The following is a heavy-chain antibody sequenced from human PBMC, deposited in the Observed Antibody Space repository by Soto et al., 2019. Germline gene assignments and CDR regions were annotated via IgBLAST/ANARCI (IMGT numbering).Heavy chain of an antibody. D-gene: IGHD2-15*01. CDR3: ARGPGGPDGPGDY. J-gene: IGHJ4*02. Sequence: QVQLVQSGAEVKKPGASVKVSCKASGYTFISYAMHWVRQAPGQRLELMGWINAGNGNTKYSQKFQGRVTITRDTSASTAYMELSSLRSEDTAVYYCARGPGGPDGPGDYWGQGTLVTVSS. CDR2: INAGNGNT. V-gene: IGHV1-3*01. CDR1: GYTFISYA.